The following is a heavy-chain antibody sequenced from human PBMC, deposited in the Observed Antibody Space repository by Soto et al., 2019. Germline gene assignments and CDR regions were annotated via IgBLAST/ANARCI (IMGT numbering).Heavy chain of an antibody. J-gene: IGHJ4*02. Sequence: ASVKVSCKASGYTFTSYGISWVRQAPGQGLEWMGWISAYNGNTNYAQKLQGRVTMTTDTSTSTAYMELRSLRSDDTAVYYCATISPLWGSGSYPNDYWGQGTLVTVSS. CDR1: GYTFTSYG. CDR3: ATISPLWGSGSYPNDY. V-gene: IGHV1-18*01. D-gene: IGHD3-10*01. CDR2: ISAYNGNT.